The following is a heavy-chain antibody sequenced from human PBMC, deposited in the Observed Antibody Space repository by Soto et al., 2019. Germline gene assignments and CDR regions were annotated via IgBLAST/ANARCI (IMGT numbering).Heavy chain of an antibody. CDR1: GFTFSSYG. CDR2: IWYDGSNK. CDR3: ARGLGSYGSGSYLVYYYYGMDV. J-gene: IGHJ6*02. V-gene: IGHV3-33*08. Sequence: GGSLRLSCAASGFTFSSYGMHWVRQAPGKGLEWVAVIWYDGSNKYYADSVKGRFTISRDNSKNTLYLQLNSLRAEDTAVYYCARGLGSYGSGSYLVYYYYGMDVWGQGTTVTVSS. D-gene: IGHD3-10*01.